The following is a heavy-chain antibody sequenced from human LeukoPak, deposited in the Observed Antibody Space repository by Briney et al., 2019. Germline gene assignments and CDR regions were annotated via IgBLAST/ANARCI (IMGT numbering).Heavy chain of an antibody. J-gene: IGHJ4*02. D-gene: IGHD6-6*01. CDR2: IIPIFGTA. CDR1: GGTFSSYA. Sequence: SSVKVSCKASGGTFSSYAISWVRQAPGQGLEWMGRIIPIFGTANYAQKFQGRVTITADGSTSTAYMELSSLRSEDTAVYYCAIRWYSSSSDDYWGQGTLVTVSS. V-gene: IGHV1-69*15. CDR3: AIRWYSSSSDDY.